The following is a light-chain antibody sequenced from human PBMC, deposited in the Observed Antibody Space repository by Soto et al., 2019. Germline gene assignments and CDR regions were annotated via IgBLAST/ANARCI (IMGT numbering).Light chain of an antibody. V-gene: IGKV1-33*01. CDR3: QQFDDLPLT. Sequence: DIQMTQSPSSLSASVGDRVTITCQASHDIKKYLNWYQQKAHKVPKLLNHDASTLATGVPSRFTGSGSGTDFTLTINSLQPEDVATYYCQQFDDLPLTFGGGTKVDI. CDR2: DAS. CDR1: HDIKKY. J-gene: IGKJ4*01.